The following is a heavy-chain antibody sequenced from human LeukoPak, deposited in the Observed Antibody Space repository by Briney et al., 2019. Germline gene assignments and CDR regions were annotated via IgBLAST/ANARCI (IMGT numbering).Heavy chain of an antibody. CDR1: GFTFSSYA. J-gene: IGHJ4*02. Sequence: GGSLRLSCAASGFTFSSYAMSWVRQAPGKGLEWVSAISGSGGSTYYADSVKGRFTISRDNSKNTLYLQMNSLRAEDTAVYYCAKGRDYYGSGSYPTPFDYWGQGTLVTVSS. CDR2: ISGSGGST. CDR3: AKGRDYYGSGSYPTPFDY. V-gene: IGHV3-23*01. D-gene: IGHD3-10*01.